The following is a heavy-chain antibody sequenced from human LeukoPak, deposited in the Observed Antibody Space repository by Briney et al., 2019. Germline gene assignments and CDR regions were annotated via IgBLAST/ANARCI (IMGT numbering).Heavy chain of an antibody. J-gene: IGHJ4*02. CDR2: IYTSGST. D-gene: IGHD6-13*01. CDR1: GGSISSGSYY. CDR3: ARLRAGSSSSMAAAVIDY. V-gene: IGHV4-61*02. Sequence: PSETLSLTCTVSGGSISSGSYYWSWIRQPAGKGLEWIGRIYTSGSTNYNPSLKSRVTKSVDTSKNQFSLKLSSVTAADTAVYYCARLRAGSSSSMAAAVIDYWGQGTLVTVSS.